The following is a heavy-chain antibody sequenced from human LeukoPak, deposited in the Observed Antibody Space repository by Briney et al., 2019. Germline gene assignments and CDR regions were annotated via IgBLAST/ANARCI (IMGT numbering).Heavy chain of an antibody. Sequence: SETLSLTCAVYGGSLSNYYWSWVRQPPGKGLEWIGEITHSGRTNYNPSLKSRVTISLDTSNNQFSLPLTSVAAADTAVYYCAPIFGDYADFDSWGQGTLVTVSS. V-gene: IGHV4-34*01. CDR3: APIFGDYADFDS. D-gene: IGHD4-17*01. CDR1: GGSLSNYY. CDR2: ITHSGRT. J-gene: IGHJ4*02.